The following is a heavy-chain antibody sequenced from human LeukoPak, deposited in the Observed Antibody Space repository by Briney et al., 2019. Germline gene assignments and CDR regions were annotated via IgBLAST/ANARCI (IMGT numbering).Heavy chain of an antibody. V-gene: IGHV3-23*01. J-gene: IGHJ4*02. CDR1: GVTFSSYA. CDR3: AKPNVGVPLQYFDS. CDR2: ISGSGGST. Sequence: GGSLRLSCAASGVTFSSYALNWVRQAPGKGLEWVSGISGSGGSTYYAGSVKGRFTISRDNSKSTLYLQMNSLRAEDTAVYYCAKPNVGVPLQYFDSWGQGTLVTVSS. D-gene: IGHD1-26*01.